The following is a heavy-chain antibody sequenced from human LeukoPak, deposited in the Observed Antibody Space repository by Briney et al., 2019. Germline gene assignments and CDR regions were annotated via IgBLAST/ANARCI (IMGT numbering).Heavy chain of an antibody. CDR2: IYSSGRT. Sequence: SETLSLTCTVSGGSMSSYYWSWIRQPAGKGLEWIGRIYSSGRTNYNPPLKSQVTMSLDTSKNQFSLKLSSVTAADTAVYYCVRDVDTFFDYWGQGTLVTVSS. J-gene: IGHJ4*02. D-gene: IGHD5-18*01. V-gene: IGHV4-4*07. CDR3: VRDVDTFFDY. CDR1: GGSMSSYY.